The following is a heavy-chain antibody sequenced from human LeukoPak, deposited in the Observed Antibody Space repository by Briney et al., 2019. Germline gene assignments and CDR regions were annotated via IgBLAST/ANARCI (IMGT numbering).Heavy chain of an antibody. J-gene: IGHJ4*02. V-gene: IGHV3-7*05. Sequence: GGSLRLSCEASRFTFSSYWVSWVRQAPGEGLEWVANINEDGSEKYFVESVKGRFTITRANANNSLYLQMDSLRAEDTAVYYCARDGPHYDFWSGPAYWGQGTLVTVSS. D-gene: IGHD3-3*01. CDR3: ARDGPHYDFWSGPAY. CDR2: INEDGSEK. CDR1: RFTFSSYW.